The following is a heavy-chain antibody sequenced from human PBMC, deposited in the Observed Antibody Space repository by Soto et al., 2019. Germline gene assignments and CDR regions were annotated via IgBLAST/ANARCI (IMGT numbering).Heavy chain of an antibody. V-gene: IGHV6-1*01. CDR1: GDSVXSNSAA. CDR3: ARGTPIVATISSPWFDP. D-gene: IGHD5-12*01. Sequence: PLXSLSLTCAISGDSVXSNSAACNWIRQSPSRGLEWLGRTYYRSKWYNDYAVSVKSRITINPDTSKNQFSLQLNSVTPEDTAVYYCARGTPIVATISSPWFDPWGQGTLVTVSS. CDR2: TYYRSKWYN. J-gene: IGHJ5*02.